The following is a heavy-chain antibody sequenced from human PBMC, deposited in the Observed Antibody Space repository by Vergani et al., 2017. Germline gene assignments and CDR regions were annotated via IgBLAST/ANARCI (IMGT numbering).Heavy chain of an antibody. CDR2: ISAYNGNT. CDR1: GYTFTSYG. V-gene: IGHV1-18*01. D-gene: IGHD3-16*02. Sequence: QVQLVQSGAEVKKPGASVKVSCKASGYTFTSYGISWVRQAPGQGLEWMGWISAYNGNTNYAQKLQGRVTMTTDTSTSTAYMELRSLRSADTAVYYCARDRKYDYVWGSYRRRGFDYWGQGTLVTVSS. J-gene: IGHJ4*02. CDR3: ARDRKYDYVWGSYRRRGFDY.